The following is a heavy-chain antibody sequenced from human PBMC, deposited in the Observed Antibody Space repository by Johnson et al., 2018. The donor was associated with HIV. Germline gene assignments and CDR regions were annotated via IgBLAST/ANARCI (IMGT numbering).Heavy chain of an antibody. Sequence: VQLVESGGGLVQPGGSLRLSCAASGFTFSSYAMNWVRQAPGKGLEWVSVIYSAGSPYYADSVKGRFNISRDRSNNTMYLQMNSLRGEDTAVYYCARGDIGWNDDFAFDIWGQGTMVTVSS. D-gene: IGHD1-1*01. CDR3: ARGDIGWNDDFAFDI. J-gene: IGHJ3*02. V-gene: IGHV3-66*02. CDR2: IYSAGSP. CDR1: GFTFSSYA.